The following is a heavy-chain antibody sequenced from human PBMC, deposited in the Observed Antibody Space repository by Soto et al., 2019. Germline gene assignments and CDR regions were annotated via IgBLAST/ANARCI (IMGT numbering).Heavy chain of an antibody. CDR2: ISFGVTT. Sequence: QVHLQESGPGLVKPSETLSLTCTVSGGSISSSDYYWGWVRQPPGKGLEWIGSISFGVTTYYNPSLKRRLTISIDTPTNQFSLQLSSVTAADTAVYYCATSSVSRLLNHWYFDLWGRGTLVTVSS. J-gene: IGHJ2*01. CDR1: GGSISSSDYY. CDR3: ATSSVSRLLNHWYFDL. V-gene: IGHV4-39*01. D-gene: IGHD6-6*01.